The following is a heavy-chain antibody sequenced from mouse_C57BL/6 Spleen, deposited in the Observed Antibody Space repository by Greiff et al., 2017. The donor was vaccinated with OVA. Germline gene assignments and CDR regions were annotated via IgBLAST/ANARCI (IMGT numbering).Heavy chain of an antibody. J-gene: IGHJ3*01. CDR1: GFTFSSYA. CDR2: ISDGGSYT. V-gene: IGHV5-4*01. D-gene: IGHD2-4*01. CDR3: ARDSDYDYDTGAY. Sequence: EVHLVESGGGLVKPGGSLKLSCAASGFTFSSYAMSWVRQTPEKRLEWVATISDGGSYTYYPDNVKGRFTISRDNAKNNLYLQMSHLKSEDTAMYYCARDSDYDYDTGAYWGQGTLVTVSA.